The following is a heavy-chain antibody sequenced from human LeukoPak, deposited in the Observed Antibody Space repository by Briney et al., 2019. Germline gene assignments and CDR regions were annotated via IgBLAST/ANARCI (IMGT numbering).Heavy chain of an antibody. CDR2: INPSGGST. CDR3: ARGPRITMVRGGQWYYYMDV. V-gene: IGHV1-46*01. D-gene: IGHD3-10*01. Sequence: ASVKVSCKTSGYTFTSYYIHWVRQAPGQGLGWMGLINPSGGSTTYAKKFQGRVTMTRDTSTSTVYMELSSLRSDDTAAYYCARGPRITMVRGGQWYYYMDVWGKGTTVTISS. CDR1: GYTFTSYY. J-gene: IGHJ6*03.